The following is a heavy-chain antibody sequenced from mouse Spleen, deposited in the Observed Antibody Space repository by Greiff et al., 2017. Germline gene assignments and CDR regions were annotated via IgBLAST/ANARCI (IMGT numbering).Heavy chain of an antibody. Sequence: EVKLVESGGGLVKLGGSLKLSCAASGFTFSSYAMSWVRQTPEKRLEWVATISSGGGNTYYPDSVKGRFTISRDNAKNTLYLQMSSLKSEDTAMYYCARLIYYDYGGFAYWGQGTLVTVSA. J-gene: IGHJ3*01. CDR3: ARLIYYDYGGFAY. CDR2: ISSGGGNT. D-gene: IGHD2-4*01. CDR1: GFTFSSYA. V-gene: IGHV5-9*04.